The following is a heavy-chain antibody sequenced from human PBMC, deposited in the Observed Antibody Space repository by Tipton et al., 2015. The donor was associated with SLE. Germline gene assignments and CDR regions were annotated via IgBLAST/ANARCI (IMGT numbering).Heavy chain of an antibody. V-gene: IGHV3-30*02. CDR1: GFIFNTYG. Sequence: SLRLSCAASGFIFNTYGMHWVRQAPGKGLEWVAFIRYDGRERIYADSVKGRFTISRDNSRDTLYLYMNSLRNEDAAMYYCAKEVPLAPFDCWGQGTLVTVSS. CDR3: AKEVPLAPFDC. D-gene: IGHD1-1*01. CDR2: IRYDGRER. J-gene: IGHJ4*02.